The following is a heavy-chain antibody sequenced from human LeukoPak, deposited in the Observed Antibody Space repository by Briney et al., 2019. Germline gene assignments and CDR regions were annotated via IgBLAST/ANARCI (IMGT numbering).Heavy chain of an antibody. J-gene: IGHJ4*02. D-gene: IGHD3-22*01. CDR2: FDPEDGET. CDR1: GYTLTELS. CDR3: ATVHYYDSSGSL. Sequence: ASVKVSCKVSGYTLTELSMHWVRQAPGKGLEWMGGFDPEDGETIYAQKFQGRVTMTEDTSTDTAYMELSSLRSEDTAVYYCATVHYYDSSGSLWGQGTLVTVSS. V-gene: IGHV1-24*01.